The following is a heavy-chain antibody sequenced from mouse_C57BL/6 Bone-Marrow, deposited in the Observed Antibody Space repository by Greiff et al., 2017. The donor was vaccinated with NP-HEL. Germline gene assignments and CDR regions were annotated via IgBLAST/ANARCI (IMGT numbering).Heavy chain of an antibody. D-gene: IGHD1-1*01. V-gene: IGHV2-2*01. J-gene: IGHJ3*01. CDR2: IWSGGST. Sequence: VHLVESGPGLVQPSQSLSITCTVSGFSLTSYGVHWVRQSPGKGLEWLGVIWSGGSTDYNAAFISRLSISKDDSKSQVFFKMNSLQADDTAIYYCARNRYYGSSPARFAYWGQGTPVTVSA. CDR3: ARNRYYGSSPARFAY. CDR1: GFSLTSYG.